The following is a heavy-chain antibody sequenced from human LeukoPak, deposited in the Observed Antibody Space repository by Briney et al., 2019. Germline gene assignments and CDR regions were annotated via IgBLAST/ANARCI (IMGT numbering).Heavy chain of an antibody. CDR1: GFTFRSYG. CDR2: IGYDGRDN. D-gene: IGHD1-14*01. J-gene: IGHJ5*02. Sequence: AGGSLRLSCVASGFTFRSYGMHWVRQAPGKGLEWVAFIGYDGRDNFNADSVKGRFTISRDNSKNTVDLQMISLRDEDTAVYYCARGSEHLDNWFDPWGQGTLVTVSS. CDR3: ARGSEHLDNWFDP. V-gene: IGHV3-30*02.